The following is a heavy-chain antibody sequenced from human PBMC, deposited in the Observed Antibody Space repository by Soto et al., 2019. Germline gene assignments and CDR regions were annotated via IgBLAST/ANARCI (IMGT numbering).Heavy chain of an antibody. D-gene: IGHD3-22*01. CDR3: ARGGSDYEGSGYYQGHV. Sequence: QVQLVQSGAEVKKPGSSVKVSCKSSGGTFSNYGFSWVRQAPGQGLECMGVIVPIFGAEHPQKFQGRVTITADESTKTVCRELRGLISEDTAVYYCARGGSDYEGSGYYQGHVWGQGTTVTVSS. CDR2: IVPIFGA. J-gene: IGHJ6*02. CDR1: GGTFSNYG. V-gene: IGHV1-69*12.